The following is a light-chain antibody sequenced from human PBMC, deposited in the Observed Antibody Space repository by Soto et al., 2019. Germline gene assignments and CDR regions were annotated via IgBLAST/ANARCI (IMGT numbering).Light chain of an antibody. CDR3: QQSYTTPFT. V-gene: IGKV1-39*01. Sequence: DIPMTQSPSSLSASVGDRVTITCRASQSIGIYLNWYQQEPGKAPTLLIYAASTLQSGVPLRFSGSGSGTDFTLSIGSLQPEDFATYFCQQSYTTPFTFGPGTKVDI. CDR1: QSIGIY. J-gene: IGKJ3*01. CDR2: AAS.